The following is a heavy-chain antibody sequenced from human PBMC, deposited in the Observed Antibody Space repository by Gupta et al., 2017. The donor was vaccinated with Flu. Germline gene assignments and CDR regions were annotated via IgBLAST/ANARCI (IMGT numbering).Heavy chain of an antibody. D-gene: IGHD3-10*01. V-gene: IGHV3-15*01. CDR1: GFTFINAW. Sequence: EVQLVESGGGLVKPGGSLRLSCAASGFTFINAWMSWVRQAPGKGLEWVGRIKSRTDGGTTDYAAPVKGRFTISRDDSKNTLYLQLNRLKTEDTAVYYCAATPAAGGSDNYFYYGLDVWGHGTTVTVSS. J-gene: IGHJ6*02. CDR2: IKSRTDGGTT. CDR3: AATPAAGGSDNYFYYGLDV.